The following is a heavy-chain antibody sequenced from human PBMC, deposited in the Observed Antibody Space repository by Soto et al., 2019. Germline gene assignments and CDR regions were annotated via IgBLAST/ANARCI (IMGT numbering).Heavy chain of an antibody. J-gene: IGHJ6*02. CDR1: GGSISSYY. CDR3: ARAGMVRGVIAYYYYYGMDV. V-gene: IGHV4-59*01. Sequence: SETLSLTCTVSGGSISSYYWSWIRQPPGKXLEWIGYIYYSGSTNYNPSLKSRVTISVDTSKNQFSLKLSSVTAADTAVYYCARAGMVRGVIAYYYYYGMDVWGQGTTVTVSS. CDR2: IYYSGST. D-gene: IGHD3-10*01.